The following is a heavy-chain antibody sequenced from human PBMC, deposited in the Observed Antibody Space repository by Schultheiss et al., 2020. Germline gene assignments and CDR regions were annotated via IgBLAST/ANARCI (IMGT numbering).Heavy chain of an antibody. CDR2: IRSKANSYAT. CDR1: GFTFSGSA. V-gene: IGHV3-73*01. Sequence: LSLTCAASGFTFSGSAMHWVRQASGKGLEWVGRIRSKANSYATAYAASVKGRFTISRDDSKNTLYLQMNSLKTEDTAVYYCTTFMTFWIYWGQGTLVTVSS. J-gene: IGHJ4*02. CDR3: TTFMTFWIY. D-gene: IGHD3-9*01.